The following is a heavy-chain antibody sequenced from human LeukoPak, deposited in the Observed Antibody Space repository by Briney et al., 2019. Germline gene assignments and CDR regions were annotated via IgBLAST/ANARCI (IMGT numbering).Heavy chain of an antibody. J-gene: IGHJ3*02. CDR2: ISGSGGST. V-gene: IGHV3-23*01. CDR1: GFTFSSYA. D-gene: IGHD6-19*01. CDR3: AKGITVARAFDI. Sequence: PGGSLRLSCAASGFTFSSYAMSWVRQAPGKGLEWVSAISGSGGSTYYADSVKGRFTISRDNSKNTLYLQMNGLRAEDTAVYYCAKGITVARAFDIWGQGTMVTVSS.